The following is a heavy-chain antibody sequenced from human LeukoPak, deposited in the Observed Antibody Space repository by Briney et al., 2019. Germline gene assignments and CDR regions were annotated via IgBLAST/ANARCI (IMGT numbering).Heavy chain of an antibody. CDR3: ARDDRSSGFAA. CDR1: GGSISSYY. V-gene: IGHV4-59*12. J-gene: IGHJ4*02. CDR2: IYYSGST. Sequence: PSETLSLTCTVSGGSISSYYWSWIRQSPGKGLEWIGYIYYSGSTNYNPSLKSRVTISVDTSKNQFSLKLSSVTAADTAVYYCARDDRSSGFAAWGQGTLVTVSS. D-gene: IGHD3-22*01.